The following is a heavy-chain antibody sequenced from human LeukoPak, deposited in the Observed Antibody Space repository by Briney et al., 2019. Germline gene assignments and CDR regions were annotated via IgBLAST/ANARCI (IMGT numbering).Heavy chain of an antibody. CDR3: ARHSLVPAAMGNWFDP. CDR2: IYYSGST. D-gene: IGHD2-2*01. J-gene: IGHJ5*02. V-gene: IGHV4-39*01. CDR1: GGSISSSSYY. Sequence: SETLSLTCTVSGGSISSSSYYWGWIRQPPGKGLEWIGSIYYSGSTYYNPSLKSRVTISVDTSKNQFSLKLSSVTAADTAVYYCARHSLVPAAMGNWFDPWGQGTLVTVSS.